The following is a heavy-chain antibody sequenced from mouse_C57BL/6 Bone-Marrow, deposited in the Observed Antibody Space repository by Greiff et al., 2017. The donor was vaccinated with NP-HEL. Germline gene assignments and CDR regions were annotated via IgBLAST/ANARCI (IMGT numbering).Heavy chain of an antibody. V-gene: IGHV1-81*01. CDR3: AREGGLRRDWYFDV. CDR1: GYTFTSYG. D-gene: IGHD2-4*01. Sequence: QVQLQQSGAELARPGASVKLSCKASGYTFTSYGISWVKQRTGQGLEWIGEIYPRSGNTYYNEKFKGKATLTADKSSSKAYMELRSLTSEDSAVYCGAREGGLRRDWYFDVWGTGTTVTVSS. J-gene: IGHJ1*03. CDR2: IYPRSGNT.